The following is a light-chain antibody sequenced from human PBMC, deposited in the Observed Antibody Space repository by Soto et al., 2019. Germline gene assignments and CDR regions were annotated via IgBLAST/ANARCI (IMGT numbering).Light chain of an antibody. J-gene: IGKJ5*01. CDR1: QSISSY. CDR2: AAS. Sequence: DIQMTQSPSSLSASVGDRVTITCRASQSISSYLNWYQQKPGKAPKLLICAASTLQSGVPSRFSGSGSGTEFTLTISSLQPEDFATYYCQQLNSYPPTFGQGTRLEIK. CDR3: QQLNSYPPT. V-gene: IGKV1-9*01.